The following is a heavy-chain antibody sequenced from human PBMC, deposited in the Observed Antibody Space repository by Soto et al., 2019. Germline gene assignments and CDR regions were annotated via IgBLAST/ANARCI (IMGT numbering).Heavy chain of an antibody. Sequence: GGSLRLSCAAAGFTFRNYAMSWIRQAPGKGLEWVSAIDRSGGTSYYADSVKGRFTISRDNAKNTLYLQMNSLRDDDTAVYYCARGDCSAAGCYIHYYYGMDVWGQGTTVTVSS. J-gene: IGHJ6*02. D-gene: IGHD2-2*02. CDR1: GFTFRNYA. V-gene: IGHV3-23*01. CDR2: IDRSGGTS. CDR3: ARGDCSAAGCYIHYYYGMDV.